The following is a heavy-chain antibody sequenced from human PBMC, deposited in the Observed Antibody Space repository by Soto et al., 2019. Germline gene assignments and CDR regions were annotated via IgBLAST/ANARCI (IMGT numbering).Heavy chain of an antibody. V-gene: IGHV1-18*01. J-gene: IGHJ5*02. D-gene: IGHD4-17*01. CDR3: ARGINPGDYLLAWLDT. CDR2: ISAYNGNT. CDR1: GYTFTSYD. Sequence: ASVKVSCKASGYTFTSYDINWVRQAPGQGLEWMGWISAYNGNTNYAQKLQGRVTMTTDTSTSTAYMELRSLRSDDTAVYYCARGINPGDYLLAWLDTWGQGTLVTVYS.